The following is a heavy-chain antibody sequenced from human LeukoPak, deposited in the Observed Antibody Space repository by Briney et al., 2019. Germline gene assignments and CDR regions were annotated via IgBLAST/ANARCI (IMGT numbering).Heavy chain of an antibody. V-gene: IGHV4-34*01. CDR3: ARDPALGLLSTFDY. CDR2: INHSGST. CDR1: GGSFSGCY. Sequence: SETLSLTCAVYGGSFSGCYWSWIRQPPEKGLEWIGEINHSGSTNYNPSLKSRVTISVDTSKNQFSLKLSSVTAADTAVYYCARDPALGLLSTFDYWGQGTLVTVSS. D-gene: IGHD5-18*01. J-gene: IGHJ4*02.